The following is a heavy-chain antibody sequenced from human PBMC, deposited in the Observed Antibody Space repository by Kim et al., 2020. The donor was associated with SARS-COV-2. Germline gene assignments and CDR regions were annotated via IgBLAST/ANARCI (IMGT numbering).Heavy chain of an antibody. V-gene: IGHV4-38-2*02. D-gene: IGHD6-13*01. CDR1: GYSISSGYY. CDR2: IYHSGST. CDR3: ASSGGAAGAPNWFDP. Sequence: SETLSLTCTVSGYSISSGYYWGWIRQPPGKGLEWIGSIYHSGSTYYNPSLKSRLTISVDTSKNQFSLKLSSVTAADTAVYYCASSGGAAGAPNWFDPWGQGTLVTVSS. J-gene: IGHJ5*02.